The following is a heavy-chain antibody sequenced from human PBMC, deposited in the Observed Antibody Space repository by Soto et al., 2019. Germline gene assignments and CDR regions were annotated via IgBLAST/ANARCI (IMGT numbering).Heavy chain of an antibody. CDR2: ISYDGSNK. D-gene: IGHD3-3*01. CDR3: AKDALSLEAMYYFDY. CDR1: GFTFSSYG. Sequence: GGSLRLSCAASGFTFSSYGMHWVRQAPGKGLEWVAVISYDGSNKYYADSVKGRFTISRDNSKNTLYLQMNSLRAEDTAVYYCAKDALSLEAMYYFDYWGQGTLVTVSS. J-gene: IGHJ4*02. V-gene: IGHV3-30*18.